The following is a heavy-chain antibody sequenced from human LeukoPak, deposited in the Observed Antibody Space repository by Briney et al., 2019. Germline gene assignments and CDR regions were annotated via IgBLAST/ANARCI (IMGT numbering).Heavy chain of an antibody. CDR3: ARHGGRYCSSTSCHDYYYYYMDV. J-gene: IGHJ6*03. CDR2: IYHSGST. V-gene: IGHV4-38-2*01. D-gene: IGHD2-2*01. Sequence: SETLSLTCAVSGYSISSGYYLGWIRQPPGKGLEWIGSIYHSGSTYYNPSPKSRVTISVDTSTNQFSLKLSSVTAADTAVYYCARHGGRYCSSTSCHDYYYYYMDVWGKGTTVTVSS. CDR1: GYSISSGYY.